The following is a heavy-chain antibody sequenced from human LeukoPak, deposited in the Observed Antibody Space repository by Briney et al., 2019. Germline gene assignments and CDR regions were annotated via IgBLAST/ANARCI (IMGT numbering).Heavy chain of an antibody. Sequence: SETLSLTCTVSGGSISSSSYDWGWIRQSPGKGLEWIGSIYYSGSTYYNPSLKSRVIISADTSKNRFSLRLNSLIATDTALYYCARHKGPHIARIVLRNNWFDSWGQGILVIVSS. CDR2: IYYSGST. D-gene: IGHD3-22*01. J-gene: IGHJ5*01. V-gene: IGHV4-39*01. CDR3: ARHKGPHIARIVLRNNWFDS. CDR1: GGSISSSSYD.